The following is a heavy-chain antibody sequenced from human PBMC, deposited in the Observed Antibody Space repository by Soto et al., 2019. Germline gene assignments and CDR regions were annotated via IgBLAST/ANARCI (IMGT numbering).Heavy chain of an antibody. J-gene: IGHJ6*04. Sequence: GGSLRLSCAASGFTVSSKYMSWVRQAPGKGLEWVSLIQSGGPTYYADSVKGRFTISRDTSENTVHLQMDSLRAEDTAVYYCARDDVLCDGGRCYGVPLDVWSKGTTVTVSS. CDR2: IQSGGPT. CDR1: GFTVSSKY. D-gene: IGHD2-15*01. CDR3: ARDDVLCDGGRCYGVPLDV. V-gene: IGHV3-66*01.